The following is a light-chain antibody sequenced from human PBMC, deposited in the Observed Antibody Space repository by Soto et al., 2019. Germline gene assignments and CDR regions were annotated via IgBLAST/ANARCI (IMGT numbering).Light chain of an antibody. J-gene: IGKJ1*01. CDR2: AAS. CDR3: QQSYSRVT. V-gene: IGKV1-39*01. CDR1: QSINSR. Sequence: DVQMTQSPSSLSASVGDTVTITCRASQSINSRFSWYQQKAGQAPKLLIYAASRLQSGVPSRFSGSGSGTDFTHTISSLQPEDFATYFCQQSYSRVTFGQGTKVDI.